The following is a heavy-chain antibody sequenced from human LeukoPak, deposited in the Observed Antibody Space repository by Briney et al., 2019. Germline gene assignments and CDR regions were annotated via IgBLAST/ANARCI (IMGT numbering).Heavy chain of an antibody. D-gene: IGHD3-9*01. CDR2: INPNSGGT. J-gene: IGHJ4*02. Sequence: ASVKVSCKASGYTFTVYYMHWVRQAPGQGLEWMGWINPNSGGTNYAQKFQGRVTMTRDTSISTAYMELSRLRSDDTAVYYCARAGVERRYFDWQAWQPFDYWGQGTLVTVSS. V-gene: IGHV1-2*02. CDR3: ARAGVERRYFDWQAWQPFDY. CDR1: GYTFTVYY.